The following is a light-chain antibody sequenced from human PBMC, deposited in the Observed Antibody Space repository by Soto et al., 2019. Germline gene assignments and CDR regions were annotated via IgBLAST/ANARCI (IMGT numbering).Light chain of an antibody. V-gene: IGKV3-20*01. Sequence: EIVLTQSPGTLSLSPGERATLSCRASQSVSSDYLAWYQQKPGQTPKVLIYRASSRATGIPDRFSGSGSGTDFTLTISRLELEEFAVYYCQQYGSSHLTFGGGTKVEIK. CDR1: QSVSSDY. J-gene: IGKJ4*01. CDR3: QQYGSSHLT. CDR2: RAS.